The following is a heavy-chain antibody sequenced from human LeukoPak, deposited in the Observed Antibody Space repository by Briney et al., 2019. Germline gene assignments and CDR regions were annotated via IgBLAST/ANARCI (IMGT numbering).Heavy chain of an antibody. CDR1: GFTFSTSW. V-gene: IGHV3-74*01. Sequence: GGSLRLSCAASGFTFSTSWMHWVRQVPGKGLVWVSRINSDGRSTDYADSVKGRSTISRDNTKNTLYLQMNSLRVEDTAVYYCARGSTGPDYWGQGTLVTVSS. D-gene: IGHD4-11*01. J-gene: IGHJ4*02. CDR3: ARGSTGPDY. CDR2: INSDGRST.